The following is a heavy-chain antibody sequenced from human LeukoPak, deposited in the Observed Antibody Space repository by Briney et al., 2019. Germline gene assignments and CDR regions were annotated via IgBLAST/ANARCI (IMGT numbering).Heavy chain of an antibody. CDR2: VIRDGSFT. J-gene: IGHJ4*02. V-gene: IGHV3-74*01. D-gene: IGHD5-24*01. Sequence: GGSLRISCAASGFTFRGYWMHWVRQAPGKGLEWVSRVIRDGSFTNYADSVKGRFTISRDNAKNTLYLQMSSLRAEDTAVYFCVRDGDDFNFDYWGQGSLVTVSS. CDR1: GFTFRGYW. CDR3: VRDGDDFNFDY.